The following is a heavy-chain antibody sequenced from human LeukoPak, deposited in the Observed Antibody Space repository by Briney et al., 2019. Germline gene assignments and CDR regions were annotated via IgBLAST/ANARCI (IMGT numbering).Heavy chain of an antibody. V-gene: IGHV4-34*01. D-gene: IGHD3-9*01. CDR2: INHSGST. J-gene: IGHJ6*04. CDR1: GGSFSGYY. CDR3: ARHRRIRYFDWGGPFGDV. Sequence: SETLSLTCAVYGGSFSGYYWSWIRQPPGKGLEWIGEINHSGSTNYNPSLKSRVTISVDTSKNQFSLKLSSVTAADTAVYYCARHRRIRYFDWGGPFGDVWGKGTTVTISS.